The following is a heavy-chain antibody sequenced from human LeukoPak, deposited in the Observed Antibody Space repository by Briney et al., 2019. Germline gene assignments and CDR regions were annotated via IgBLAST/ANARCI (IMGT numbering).Heavy chain of an antibody. CDR2: INHSGST. CDR1: GGSFSGYY. CDR3: ASRGAYCGGDCLSRGEGYYFDY. D-gene: IGHD2-21*02. Sequence: PSETLSLTCAVYGGSFSGYYWSWIRQPPGKGLEWIGEINHSGSTNYNPSLKSRVTISVDTSKNQFSLKLSSVTAADTAVYYCASRGAYCGGDCLSRGEGYYFDYWGQGTLVTVSS. V-gene: IGHV4-34*01. J-gene: IGHJ4*02.